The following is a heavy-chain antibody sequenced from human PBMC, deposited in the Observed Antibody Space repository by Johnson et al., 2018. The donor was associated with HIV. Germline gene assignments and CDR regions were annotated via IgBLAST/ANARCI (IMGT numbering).Heavy chain of an antibody. CDR3: ARDEPTDDAFDI. CDR2: TWFDGSNK. J-gene: IGHJ3*02. V-gene: IGHV3-33*01. Sequence: KGLEWVAVTWFDGSNKDYADFVKGRFTISRDNSKNTLYLQMNSLRAEDMAVYYCARDEPTDDAFDIWGQGTMVTVSS.